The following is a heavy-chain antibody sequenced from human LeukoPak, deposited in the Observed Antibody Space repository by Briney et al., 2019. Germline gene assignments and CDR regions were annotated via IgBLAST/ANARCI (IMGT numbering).Heavy chain of an antibody. J-gene: IGHJ4*02. V-gene: IGHV3-21*01. D-gene: IGHD5-12*01. CDR2: ISSSSSYI. Sequence: PGGSLRLSCAASGFTFSSYSMNWVRQAPGKGLEWVSSISSSSSYIYYADSVKGRFTISRDNAKNSLYLQMNSLRAEDTAVYYCTREKFSQSVATIFFDYWGQGTLVTVSS. CDR3: TREKFSQSVATIFFDY. CDR1: GFTFSSYS.